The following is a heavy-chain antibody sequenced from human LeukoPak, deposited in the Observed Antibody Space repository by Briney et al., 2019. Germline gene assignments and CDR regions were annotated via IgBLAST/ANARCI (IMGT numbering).Heavy chain of an antibody. CDR2: IRYDGSNK. V-gene: IGHV3-30*02. CDR1: GFTFSSYG. Sequence: PGGSLRLSCAASGFTFSSYGMHWVRQAPGKGLEWVAFIRYDGSNKYYADSVKGRFTISRDNSKNTLYLQLNSLRAEDTAVYYCTRDTGCPGGTCYSFYDYWGQGTLVTVSS. CDR3: TRDTGCPGGTCYSFYDY. J-gene: IGHJ4*02. D-gene: IGHD2-15*01.